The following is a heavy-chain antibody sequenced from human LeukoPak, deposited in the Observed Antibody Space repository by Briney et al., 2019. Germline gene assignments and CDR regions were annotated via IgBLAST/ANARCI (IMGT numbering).Heavy chain of an antibody. Sequence: SETLSLTCAVYGGSFSGYYWSWIRQPPGKGLEWIGEINHSGSTNYNPSLKSRVTISVDTSKNQFSLKLSSVTAADTAVYYCARADYYGSGGSNWFDPWGQGTLVTVSS. CDR2: INHSGST. J-gene: IGHJ5*02. D-gene: IGHD3-10*01. CDR3: ARADYYGSGGSNWFDP. V-gene: IGHV4-34*01. CDR1: GGSFSGYY.